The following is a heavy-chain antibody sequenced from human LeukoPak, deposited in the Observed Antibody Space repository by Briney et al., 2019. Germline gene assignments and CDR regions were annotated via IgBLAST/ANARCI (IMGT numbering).Heavy chain of an antibody. CDR2: IYYSGST. D-gene: IGHD5-18*01. V-gene: IGHV4-59*08. J-gene: IGHJ6*02. Sequence: SETLSLTCTVSGGSISSYYWSWIRQPPGKGLEWIGYIYYSGSTNYNPSLKSRVTISVDTSKNQFSLKLSSVTAADTAVYYCARGMDTAMPYYYYGMDVWGQGTTVTVSS. CDR3: ARGMDTAMPYYYYGMDV. CDR1: GGSISSYY.